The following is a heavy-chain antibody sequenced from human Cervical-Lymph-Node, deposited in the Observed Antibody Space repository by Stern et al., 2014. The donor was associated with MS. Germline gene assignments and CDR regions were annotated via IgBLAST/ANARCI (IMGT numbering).Heavy chain of an antibody. V-gene: IGHV1-2*06. CDR2: INPSSGDT. CDR1: GYSFTGYY. CDR3: ATTTGSTWYNALDL. Sequence: VQLVQSGAEVKKPGASVKVSCKASGYSFTGYYLHWVRQAPGQGLEWGGRINPSSGDTSYAQNFQGRVTMTGDTSTTTAYMELSRLISDDTAVYYCATTTGSTWYNALDLWGQGTVVTVSA. D-gene: IGHD6-13*01. J-gene: IGHJ3*01.